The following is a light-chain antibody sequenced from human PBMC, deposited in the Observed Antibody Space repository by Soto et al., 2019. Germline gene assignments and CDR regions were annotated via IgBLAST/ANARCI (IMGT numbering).Light chain of an antibody. CDR3: SSYTISTTLL. CDR1: SSDDGGYDY. CDR2: DVT. Sequence: QSALTQPASVSGSPGQSITISCTGSSSDDGGYDYVSWYQQHPGKAPKLVIYDVTHRPSGGSNRFSGSKSGNTASLTISGLQAEDEADYYCSSYTISTTLLLGGGTKLTVL. J-gene: IGLJ2*01. V-gene: IGLV2-14*01.